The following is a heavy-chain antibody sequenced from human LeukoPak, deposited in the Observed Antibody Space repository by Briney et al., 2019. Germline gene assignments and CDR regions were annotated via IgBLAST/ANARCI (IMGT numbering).Heavy chain of an antibody. D-gene: IGHD2-21*02. J-gene: IGHJ4*02. Sequence: EASVKVSCKASGYTFTSYGISWVRQAPGQGLEWMGWISAYNGNTNYAQKLQGRVTMTTDTSTSTAYMELRSLRSDDTAVYYCAREYCGGDCYPSHFDYWGQGTLVTVSS. V-gene: IGHV1-18*01. CDR2: ISAYNGNT. CDR1: GYTFTSYG. CDR3: AREYCGGDCYPSHFDY.